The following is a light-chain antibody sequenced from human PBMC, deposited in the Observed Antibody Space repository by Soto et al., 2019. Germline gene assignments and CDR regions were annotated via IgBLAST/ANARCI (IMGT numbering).Light chain of an antibody. V-gene: IGKV3D-15*01. CDR3: RQYNTSPRT. CDR2: DAS. Sequence: EIVMTKSPATLSVPPRERATLSCRASQSVSTNFAWYQQRPGQAPRLVIYDASIRATAIPDRFPASGSGTEFTLTISRLESEDFAVYYCRQYNTSPRTFGQGTKVDIK. CDR1: QSVSTN. J-gene: IGKJ1*01.